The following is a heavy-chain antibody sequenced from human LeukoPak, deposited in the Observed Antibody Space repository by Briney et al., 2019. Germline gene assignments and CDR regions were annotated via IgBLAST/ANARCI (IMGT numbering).Heavy chain of an antibody. D-gene: IGHD5-24*01. J-gene: IGHJ4*02. CDR2: ITGSGGST. CDR1: GFTFSSYA. CDR3: ARPVEMATAPFDY. Sequence: GGSLRLSCVASGFTFSSYAMSWVRQAPGKGLEWVSAITGSGGSTYYADSVKGRFTISRDNSKNTLYLQMNSLRAEDTAVYYCARPVEMATAPFDYWGQGTLVTVSS. V-gene: IGHV3-23*01.